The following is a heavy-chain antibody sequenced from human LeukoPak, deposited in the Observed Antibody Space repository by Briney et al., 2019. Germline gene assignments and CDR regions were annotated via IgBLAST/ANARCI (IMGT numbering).Heavy chain of an antibody. CDR2: ISGSGGNT. J-gene: IGHJ4*02. V-gene: IGHV3-23*01. Sequence: GGSLRLSCAASGFTFSSYAMSWVRQAPGKGLEWVSAISGSGGNTYYADSVKGRFTVSRDNSKNTLFLQMNSLRAEDTAIYYCAKRLTIVATTTPFDYWGQGTLVTVSS. CDR3: AKRLTIVATTTPFDY. D-gene: IGHD5-12*01. CDR1: GFTFSSYA.